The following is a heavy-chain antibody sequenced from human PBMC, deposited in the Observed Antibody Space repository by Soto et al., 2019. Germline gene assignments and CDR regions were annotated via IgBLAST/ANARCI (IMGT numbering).Heavy chain of an antibody. V-gene: IGHV4-30-4*01. J-gene: IGHJ4*02. D-gene: IGHD3-10*01. Sequence: SETLSLTCTVSGGSISSGDYYWSWIRQPPGKGLEWIGYIYYSGSTYYNPSLKSRVTISVDTSKNQFSLKLSSVTVADTAVYYCARDIRGVIFYWGQGTLVTVSS. CDR1: GGSISSGDYY. CDR2: IYYSGST. CDR3: ARDIRGVIFY.